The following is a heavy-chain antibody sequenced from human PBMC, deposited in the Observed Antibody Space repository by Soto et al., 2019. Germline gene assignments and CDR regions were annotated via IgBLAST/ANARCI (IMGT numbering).Heavy chain of an antibody. CDR1: GFTFSDYY. CDR2: ISSSGSTI. V-gene: IGHV3-11*01. J-gene: IGHJ4*02. CDR3: ARLSPAWFGDY. D-gene: IGHD3-10*01. Sequence: GGSLRLSCASSGFTFSDYYMSWIRQAPGKGLEWVSHISSSGSTIYYADSVKGRFTISRDNAKNSLYLQMNSLRAEDTAVYYCARLSPAWFGDYWGQGTLVTVSS.